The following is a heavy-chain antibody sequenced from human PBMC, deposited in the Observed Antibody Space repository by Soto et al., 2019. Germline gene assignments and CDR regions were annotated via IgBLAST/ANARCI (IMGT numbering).Heavy chain of an antibody. CDR3: ARDGREESGMNV. CDR2: IYYRGST. J-gene: IGHJ6*02. Sequence: KASETLSLTCTVSGGSISSHYSSWFRQAPGKGLEWIGHIYYRGSTSYNPSLRSRSTISVDTSNKQFSLKLNSVTTADTAVYYCARDGREESGMNVWGQGTKVTVSS. V-gene: IGHV4-59*11. D-gene: IGHD1-26*01. CDR1: GGSISSHY.